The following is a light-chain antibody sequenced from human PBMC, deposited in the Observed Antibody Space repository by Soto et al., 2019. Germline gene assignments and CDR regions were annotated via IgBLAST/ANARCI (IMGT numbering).Light chain of an antibody. J-gene: IGKJ1*01. CDR1: KSVSSSY. CDR3: QQYSSSPLT. CDR2: GAS. Sequence: EIVLTQSPGTLSLSPGERATLSCRASKSVSSSYLAWYQQKPGQAPRLLIYGASSRATGIPARFSGSGSGTDFTLTISRLEPEDFAVYYCQQYSSSPLTFGQGTKVEIK. V-gene: IGKV3-20*01.